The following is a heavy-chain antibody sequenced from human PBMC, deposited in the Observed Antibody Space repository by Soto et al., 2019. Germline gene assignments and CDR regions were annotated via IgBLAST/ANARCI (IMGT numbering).Heavy chain of an antibody. D-gene: IGHD6-6*01. CDR3: ARDQGGAARPIDY. CDR1: GFPFSSYS. J-gene: IGHJ4*02. V-gene: IGHV3-21*01. Sequence: GGSLRLSCAASGFPFSSYSMNWVRQAPGKGPEWVSSISSSSSYIYYADSVKGRFTISRDNAKNSLYLQMNSLRAEDTAVYYCARDQGGAARPIDYWGQGTLVTVSS. CDR2: ISSSSSYI.